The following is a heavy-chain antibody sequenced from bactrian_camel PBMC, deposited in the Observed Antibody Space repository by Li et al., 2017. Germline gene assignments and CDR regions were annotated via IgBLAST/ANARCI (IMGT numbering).Heavy chain of an antibody. CDR1: GLTFGDSD. CDR3: AMSQYGTDVTHCEYAY. D-gene: IGHD6*01. Sequence: HVQLVESGGGSVQAGGSLTLSCTASGLTFGDSDMGWYRQAPGNECELVSTLSSSDGSIYYAPFTQGRFTISVDTAKNTLDLQMNSLKPEDTGAYYCAMSQYGTDVTHCEYAYWGQGTQVTVS. CDR2: LSSSDGSI. V-gene: IGHV3S63*01. J-gene: IGHJ4*01.